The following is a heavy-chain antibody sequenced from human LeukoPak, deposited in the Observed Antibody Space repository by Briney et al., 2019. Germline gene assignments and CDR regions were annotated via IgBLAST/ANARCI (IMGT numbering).Heavy chain of an antibody. Sequence: PGGSLRLSCAASGFPFSSYAINWVRQAPGKGLGWVSIISSTGYDSNYAESVKGRFTVSRDNSRNTVYLQMNSLRDEDAAVYYCAKATVTDHYHYAVDVWGQGTAVSVSS. J-gene: IGHJ6*02. V-gene: IGHV3-23*01. CDR2: ISSTGYDS. CDR3: AKATVTDHYHYAVDV. CDR1: GFPFSSYA. D-gene: IGHD4-17*01.